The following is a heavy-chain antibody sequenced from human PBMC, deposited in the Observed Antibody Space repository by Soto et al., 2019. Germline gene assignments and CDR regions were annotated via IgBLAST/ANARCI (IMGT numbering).Heavy chain of an antibody. V-gene: IGHV2-5*02. Sequence: QITLNESGPTLVKPTQTLTLTCTFSGFSLSTTGVAVGWIRQPPGKALEWLALIFWDDDKRYSPSLKSRLTITPXPXRXXVVLTITNMDPLDTATYFCEHRQNDCGGSGRAFDVWGQGTMVTVSS. J-gene: IGHJ3*01. CDR3: EHRQNDCGGSGRAFDV. CDR2: IFWDDDK. D-gene: IGHD2-15*01. CDR1: GFSLSTTGVA.